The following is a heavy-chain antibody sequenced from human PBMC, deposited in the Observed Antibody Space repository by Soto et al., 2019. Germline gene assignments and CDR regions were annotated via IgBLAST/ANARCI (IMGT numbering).Heavy chain of an antibody. CDR1: GGSISSGGYS. V-gene: IGHV4-30-2*01. D-gene: IGHD4-17*01. CDR2: IYHSGTT. Sequence: QLQLQESGSGLVKPSQTLSLTCAVSGGSISSGGYSWSWIRQPPGKGLEWIGYIYHSGTTYYNPSLKSRVTMSVDRSTNQFSRKLSSVTAADTAVYYCARAHYGDYGYGMDVWGQGTTVTVSS. J-gene: IGHJ6*02. CDR3: ARAHYGDYGYGMDV.